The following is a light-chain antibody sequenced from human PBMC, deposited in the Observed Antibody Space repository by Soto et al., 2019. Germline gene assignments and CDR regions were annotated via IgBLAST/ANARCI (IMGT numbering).Light chain of an antibody. CDR3: QQYGSSPYT. CDR2: GAS. Sequence: IVSTQYPGTVSLSPGERATLSCRASQNFGNTFLAWYQQKPGQAPRLLIYGASSRATGIPDRISGSGSGTDFTLTISRLEPEDFAVYFCQQYGSSPYTFGQGTKLEIK. V-gene: IGKV3-20*01. J-gene: IGKJ2*01. CDR1: QNFGNTF.